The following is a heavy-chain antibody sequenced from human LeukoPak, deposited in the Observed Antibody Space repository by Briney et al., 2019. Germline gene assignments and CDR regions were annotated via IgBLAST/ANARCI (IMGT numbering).Heavy chain of an antibody. D-gene: IGHD3-10*01. V-gene: IGHV4-59*12. Sequence: PSETLSLTCTVSGGSISGYYWSWIRQPPGKGLEWIGYIYNNGINNYNPSLRSRVTISIDTSKNQLSLKLNSVTAADTAVYCCAKFRLPGIGLRDWFFDLWGRGALVTVSS. J-gene: IGHJ2*01. CDR3: AKFRLPGIGLRDWFFDL. CDR2: IYNNGIN. CDR1: GGSISGYY.